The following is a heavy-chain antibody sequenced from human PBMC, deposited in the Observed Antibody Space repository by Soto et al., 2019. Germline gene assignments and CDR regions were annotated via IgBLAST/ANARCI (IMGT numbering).Heavy chain of an antibody. Sequence: PSETLSLTCTVSGGSISSGDYYWTWIRQHPGKGLEWIGYIYYSGSTYYNPSLKSRVTISVDTSKNQFSLKLSSVTAADTAVYYCAATVTDRPYYFDYWGQGTLVTVSS. D-gene: IGHD4-17*01. V-gene: IGHV4-31*03. CDR1: GGSISSGDYY. CDR3: AATVTDRPYYFDY. J-gene: IGHJ4*02. CDR2: IYYSGST.